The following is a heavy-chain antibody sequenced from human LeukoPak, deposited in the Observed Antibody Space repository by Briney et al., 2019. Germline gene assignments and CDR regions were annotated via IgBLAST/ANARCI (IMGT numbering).Heavy chain of an antibody. D-gene: IGHD6-13*01. CDR2: IYYSGST. CDR1: GGSISSYY. V-gene: IGHV4-59*01. Sequence: PSETLSLTCTVSGGSISSYYWSWIRQPPGKGLEWIGYIYYSGSTNYNPSLKSRVTISVDTSKNQFSLKLSSVTAADTAVYYCARGAYSSSWPSWYFDYWGQGTLVTVSS. CDR3: ARGAYSSSWPSWYFDY. J-gene: IGHJ4*02.